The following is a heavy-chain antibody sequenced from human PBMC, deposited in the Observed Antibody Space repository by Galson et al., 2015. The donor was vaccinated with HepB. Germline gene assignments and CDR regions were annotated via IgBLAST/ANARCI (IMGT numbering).Heavy chain of an antibody. Sequence: SLRLSCAASGFTFSNYGMHWVRQAPGKGLERVALISYDGSYKYYEDSVKGRFTISRDQIENTLYLQIDSLRPEDTAVYYCAPAKVGTTYFDYWGQGTLVTVSS. CDR1: GFTFSNYG. CDR2: ISYDGSYK. V-gene: IGHV3-30*03. D-gene: IGHD1-26*01. J-gene: IGHJ4*02. CDR3: APAKVGTTYFDY.